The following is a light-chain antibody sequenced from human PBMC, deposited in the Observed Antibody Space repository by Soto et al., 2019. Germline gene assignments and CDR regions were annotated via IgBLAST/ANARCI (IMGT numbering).Light chain of an antibody. V-gene: IGKV3-15*01. CDR3: QQYDNWART. J-gene: IGKJ1*01. Sequence: EIVLTQSPAPLSLSPGERATLSCKASQSVSSYLAWYQQKPGQAPRLLMYGASTRAPGIPARFSGSGSGTECTLTISSLQSEDFAVYYCQQYDNWARTFGQGTKVDIK. CDR2: GAS. CDR1: QSVSSY.